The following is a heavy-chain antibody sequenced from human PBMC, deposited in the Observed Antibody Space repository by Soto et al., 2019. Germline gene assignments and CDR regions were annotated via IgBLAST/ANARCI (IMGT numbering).Heavy chain of an antibody. Sequence: EVQLLESGGGLVQPGGSLRLSCAASGFTFSSYAMSWVRQAPGKGLEWVSAISGSGGSTYYADSVKGRFTISRDKSKNTLYLQMNSLRAEDTAVYYCAQEGSRARGLRDYWGQGTLVTVSS. CDR3: AQEGSRARGLRDY. CDR2: ISGSGGST. D-gene: IGHD3-10*01. J-gene: IGHJ4*02. CDR1: GFTFSSYA. V-gene: IGHV3-23*01.